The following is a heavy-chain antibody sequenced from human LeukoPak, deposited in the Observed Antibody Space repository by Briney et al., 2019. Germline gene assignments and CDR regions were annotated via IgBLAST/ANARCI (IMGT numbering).Heavy chain of an antibody. V-gene: IGHV1-2*02. Sequence: ASVKVSCKASGYTFTGYYMHWVRQAPGQGLEWMGWINPNSGGTNYAQKFQGRVTMTRDTSISTAYMELSRLRSDDTAVYYCARVRKQWLVKPHYYFDYWGQGTLVTVSS. CDR1: GYTFTGYY. D-gene: IGHD6-19*01. CDR2: INPNSGGT. J-gene: IGHJ4*02. CDR3: ARVRKQWLVKPHYYFDY.